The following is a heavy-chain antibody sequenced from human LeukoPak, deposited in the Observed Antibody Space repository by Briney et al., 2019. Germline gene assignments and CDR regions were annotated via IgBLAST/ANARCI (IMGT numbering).Heavy chain of an antibody. CDR1: GFIVSSYW. CDR2: IKQDGSEK. Sequence: GGSLRLSCAGSGFIVSSYWMSWVRQAPGKGLEWVANIKQDGSEKYYVDSVKGRFTISRDNAKNSLYLQMNSLRAEDTAVYYCARSVRGTFQNYYFDYWGQGTLVTVSS. J-gene: IGHJ4*02. CDR3: ARSVRGTFQNYYFDY. D-gene: IGHD3-10*02. V-gene: IGHV3-7*01.